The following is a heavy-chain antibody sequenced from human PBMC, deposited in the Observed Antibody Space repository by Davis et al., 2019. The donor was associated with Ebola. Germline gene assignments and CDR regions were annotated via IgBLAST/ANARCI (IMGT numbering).Heavy chain of an antibody. D-gene: IGHD2-2*01. J-gene: IGHJ6*02. CDR1: GGTFSSYA. CDR2: MNPNSGNT. Sequence: ASVKVSCKASGGTFSSYALSWVRQATGQGLEWMGWMNPNSGNTGYAQKFQGRVTMTRNTSISTAYMELSSLRSEDTAIYYCARDVVVPAAMHGYYYYYGMDVWGQGTTVTVSS. V-gene: IGHV1-8*02. CDR3: ARDVVVPAAMHGYYYYYGMDV.